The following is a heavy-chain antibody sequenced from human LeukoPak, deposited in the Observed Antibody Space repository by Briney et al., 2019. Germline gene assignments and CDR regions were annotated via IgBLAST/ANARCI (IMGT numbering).Heavy chain of an antibody. D-gene: IGHD1-26*01. CDR3: AKSPLSGNYYGVDY. V-gene: IGHV3-23*01. J-gene: IGHJ4*02. CDR1: GFTFSNYA. Sequence: GGSLRLSCAASGFTFSNYAMNWVRQAPGKGLEWVSAISGSGSSTYYADSVKGRFTISRDNSKNTLSLQMNSLRAEDTAVYYCAKSPLSGNYYGVDYWGQGTLVTVSS. CDR2: ISGSGSST.